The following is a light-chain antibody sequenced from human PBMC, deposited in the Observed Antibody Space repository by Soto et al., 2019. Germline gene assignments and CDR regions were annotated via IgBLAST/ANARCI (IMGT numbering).Light chain of an antibody. V-gene: IGKV1-5*03. CDR3: QQLSLYPST. J-gene: IGKJ4*02. CDR2: DAS. Sequence: DIPMTQSPSTLSASVGDRVTIXXRASQSISSWLAWYQQKPGKAPKLXIYDASSLESGVPSRFSGSGSGTDFALTITSLQAEDFATYYCQQLSLYPSTFGGGTKVDIK. CDR1: QSISSW.